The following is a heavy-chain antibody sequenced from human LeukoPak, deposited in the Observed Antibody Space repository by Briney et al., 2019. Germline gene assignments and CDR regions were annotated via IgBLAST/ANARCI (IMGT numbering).Heavy chain of an antibody. CDR2: IYSGGST. CDR3: ASSSWPYYYYYGMDV. Sequence: GGSLRLSCAASGFTVSSNYMSWVRQAPGKGLEWVSVIYSGGSTYYADSVKGRFTISRDNSKNTLYLQMNSLRAEDTAVYYCASSSWPYYYYYGMDVWGKGTTVTVSS. V-gene: IGHV3-53*01. D-gene: IGHD6-13*01. J-gene: IGHJ6*04. CDR1: GFTVSSNY.